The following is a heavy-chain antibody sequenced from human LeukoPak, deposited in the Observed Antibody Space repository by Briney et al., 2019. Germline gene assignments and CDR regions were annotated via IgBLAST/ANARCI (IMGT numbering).Heavy chain of an antibody. J-gene: IGHJ4*02. D-gene: IGHD1-26*01. CDR3: ARDSFSYGRGDY. Sequence: GGSLRLSCAASGFTFSSYSMNWVRQAPGKGLEWVSYISSRSSTIYYADSVKGRFTISRDNAKNSLYLQMNSLRAEDTAVYYCARDSFSYGRGDYWGQGTLVTVSS. V-gene: IGHV3-48*04. CDR2: ISSRSSTI. CDR1: GFTFSSYS.